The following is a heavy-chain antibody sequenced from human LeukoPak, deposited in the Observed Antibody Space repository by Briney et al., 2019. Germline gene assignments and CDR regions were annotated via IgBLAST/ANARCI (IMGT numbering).Heavy chain of an antibody. V-gene: IGHV3-23*01. D-gene: IGHD1-26*01. Sequence: GSLRLSCAASGFTFSSYAMSWVRQAPGKGLEWVSAISGSGGSTYYADSVKGRFTISRDNSKNTLYLQMNSLRAEDTAVYYCAKGGTVGDYFDYWGQGTLVTVSS. CDR1: GFTFSSYA. J-gene: IGHJ4*02. CDR3: AKGGTVGDYFDY. CDR2: ISGSGGST.